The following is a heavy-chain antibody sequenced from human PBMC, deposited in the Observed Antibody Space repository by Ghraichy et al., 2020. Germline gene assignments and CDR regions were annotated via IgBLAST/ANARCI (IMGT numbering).Heavy chain of an antibody. Sequence: ASVKVSCKASGYTFFTYDISWVRQAPGQGLKWMGWIGTYNGYTDYAQNLQGRVTMTTDTSRSTSYMELRSLTYDDTAMYFCARCPRGAVPGGLDVWGQGTTVTV. D-gene: IGHD6-19*01. CDR2: IGTYNGYT. J-gene: IGHJ6*02. CDR3: ARCPRGAVPGGLDV. CDR1: GYTFFTYD. V-gene: IGHV1-18*01.